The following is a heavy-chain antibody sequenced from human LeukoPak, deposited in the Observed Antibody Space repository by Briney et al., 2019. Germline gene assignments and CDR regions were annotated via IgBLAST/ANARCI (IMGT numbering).Heavy chain of an antibody. D-gene: IGHD2-8*01. J-gene: IGHJ4*02. CDR1: GFTFSSYA. CDR3: AKSIGYCTNGVCYPFDY. CDR2: ISGSGGST. Sequence: GGSLRLSCAASGFTFSSYAMSWVRQAPGKGLEWVPAISGSGGSTYYADSVKGRFTISRDNSKNTLYLQMNSLRAEDTAVYYCAKSIGYCTNGVCYPFDYWGQGTLVTVSS. V-gene: IGHV3-23*01.